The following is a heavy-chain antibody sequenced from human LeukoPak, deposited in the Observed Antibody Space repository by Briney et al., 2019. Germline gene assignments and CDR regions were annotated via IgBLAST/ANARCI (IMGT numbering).Heavy chain of an antibody. Sequence: GSPLRLSCSVSGFSFSSYAMHWVRQAPGKGLEYVSSISSNGDSTYYADSVKGRFTISRDNSKNTLFLQMSSLRAEDTAVYYCVKDRYVDYWGQGTLVTVSS. CDR2: ISSNGDST. V-gene: IGHV3-64D*09. CDR1: GFSFSSYA. CDR3: VKDRYVDY. D-gene: IGHD3-16*01. J-gene: IGHJ4*02.